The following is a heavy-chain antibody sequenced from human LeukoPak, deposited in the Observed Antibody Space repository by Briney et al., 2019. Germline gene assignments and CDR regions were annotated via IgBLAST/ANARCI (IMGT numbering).Heavy chain of an antibody. Sequence: PSETLSLTCTVSRGSISSYSWSWIRQPPGEGLEWIAYIYYSGSTNYNPSLKSRVTLSLDTSKNQFSLKLSSVTAADTAVYYCAREHSSVSSESKGYDLWGQGTLVTVSS. V-gene: IGHV4-59*01. CDR1: RGSISSYS. CDR2: IYYSGST. CDR3: AREHSSVSSESKGYDL. D-gene: IGHD6-19*01. J-gene: IGHJ5*02.